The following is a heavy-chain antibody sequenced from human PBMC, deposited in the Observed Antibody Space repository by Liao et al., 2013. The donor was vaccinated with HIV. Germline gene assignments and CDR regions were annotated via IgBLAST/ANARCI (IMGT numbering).Heavy chain of an antibody. J-gene: IGHJ5*02. CDR3: ARYFGSDGFDP. CDR2: IFYTGST. Sequence: QLQLQESGPGLVKPSETLSLTCTVSGGSISSSSYYWGWIRQPPGKGLEWIGSIFYTGSTYYNPSLKSRVTISVDTSKNQFSLKLSSVTAADTALYYCARYFGSDGFDPWGQGTLVTVSS. V-gene: IGHV4-39*07. CDR1: GGSISSSSYY. D-gene: IGHD3-9*01.